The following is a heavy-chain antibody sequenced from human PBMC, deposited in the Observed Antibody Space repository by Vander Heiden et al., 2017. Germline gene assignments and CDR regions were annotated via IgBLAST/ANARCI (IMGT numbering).Heavy chain of an antibody. Sequence: EVQLVASGGGLVKAGGSLILSCAASGLAFGLSTMNWDLQAPGRGLEWVSSISGSSGFIYYADSVKGRFTISRDNAKNSLYLQMNSLRAEDTAVYYCARYLGELLFGPPDYWGQGTLVSVS. V-gene: IGHV3-21*01. J-gene: IGHJ4*02. CDR3: ARYLGELLFGPPDY. CDR2: ISGSSGFI. CDR1: GLAFGLST. D-gene: IGHD3-10*01.